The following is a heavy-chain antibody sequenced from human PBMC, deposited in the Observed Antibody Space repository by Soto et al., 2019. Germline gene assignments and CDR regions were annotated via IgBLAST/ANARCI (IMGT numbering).Heavy chain of an antibody. V-gene: IGHV3-20*04. J-gene: IGHJ4*02. D-gene: IGHD3-10*01. CDR3: ARDLWFGDLLQWSPYFDY. Sequence: ESGGGVVRPGGSLRLSCAASGFTFDDYGMSWVRQAPGKGLEWVSGINWNGGSTGYADSVKGRFTISRDNAKNSLYLQMNSRRAEDTALYYCARDLWFGDLLQWSPYFDYWGQGTLVTVSS. CDR1: GFTFDDYG. CDR2: INWNGGST.